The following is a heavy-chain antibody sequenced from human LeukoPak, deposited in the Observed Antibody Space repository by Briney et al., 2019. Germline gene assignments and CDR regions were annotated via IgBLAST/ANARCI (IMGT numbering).Heavy chain of an antibody. CDR3: AAIVVVPAAPIDFDY. CDR1: GGTFSSYA. V-gene: IGHV1-69*05. Sequence: GASVKVSCKASGGTFSSYAISWVRQAPGQGLEWMGGIIPIFGTANYAQKFQGRVTITTDESTSTAYMELSSLRSEDTAVYYCAAIVVVPAAPIDFDYWGQGTLVTVSS. D-gene: IGHD2-2*01. J-gene: IGHJ4*02. CDR2: IIPIFGTA.